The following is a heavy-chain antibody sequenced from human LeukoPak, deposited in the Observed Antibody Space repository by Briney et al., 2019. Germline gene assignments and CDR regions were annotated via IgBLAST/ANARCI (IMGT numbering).Heavy chain of an antibody. J-gene: IGHJ3*02. V-gene: IGHV4-59*01. CDR2: IYYSGST. D-gene: IGHD3-16*02. Sequence: PETLSLTCTLSGGSLSSYYWSWIRQPPGEGLEWIGYIYYSGSTNYNPSLKSRVTISVDTSKKQFSLKLSSVTAADTAVYYCAGGADYDYIWGSYRPSAFDIWGEGTMVTVSS. CDR1: GGSLSSYY. CDR3: AGGADYDYIWGSYRPSAFDI.